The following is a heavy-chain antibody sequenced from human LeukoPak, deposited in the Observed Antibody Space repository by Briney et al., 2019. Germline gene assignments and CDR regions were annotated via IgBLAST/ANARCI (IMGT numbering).Heavy chain of an antibody. CDR3: ARRKSWRYYYYGMDV. V-gene: IGHV4-34*01. J-gene: IGHJ6*02. D-gene: IGHD6-13*01. CDR1: GFTFSSDS. CDR2: INHSGST. Sequence: GSLRLSCAASGFTFSSDSMNWIRQPPGKGLEWIGEINHSGSTNYNPSLKSRVTISVDTSKNQFSLKLSSVTAADTAVYYCARRKSWRYYYYGMDVWGQGTTVTVSS.